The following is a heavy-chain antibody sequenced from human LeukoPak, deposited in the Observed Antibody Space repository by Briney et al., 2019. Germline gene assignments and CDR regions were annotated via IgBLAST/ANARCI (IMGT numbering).Heavy chain of an antibody. CDR3: ARDHCSGGSCYPVWAFDI. CDR2: IYTSGST. D-gene: IGHD2-15*01. V-gene: IGHV4-4*07. CDR1: GGSISSYY. Sequence: PSETLSLTCTVSGGSISSYYWSWIRQPAGKGLEWIGRIYTSGSTNYNPSLKSRVTMSVDTSKNQFSLKLSSVTAADTAVYYCARDHCSGGSCYPVWAFDIWGQGTVVTVSS. J-gene: IGHJ3*02.